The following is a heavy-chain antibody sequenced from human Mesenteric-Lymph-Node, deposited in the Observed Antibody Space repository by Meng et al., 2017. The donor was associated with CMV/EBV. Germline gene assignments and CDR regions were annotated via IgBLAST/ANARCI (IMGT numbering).Heavy chain of an antibody. V-gene: IGHV4-59*01. Sequence: SETLSLTCHVSGVSITSNYWSWIRLSPGKGLEWIGYIYYSGSTNYNPSLKSRVTISVDTSKNQFSLKLSSVTAADTAVYYCAKYLGYCSSTSCRNWFDPWGQGTLVTVSS. CDR1: GVSITSNY. CDR3: AKYLGYCSSTSCRNWFDP. J-gene: IGHJ5*02. D-gene: IGHD2-2*01. CDR2: IYYSGST.